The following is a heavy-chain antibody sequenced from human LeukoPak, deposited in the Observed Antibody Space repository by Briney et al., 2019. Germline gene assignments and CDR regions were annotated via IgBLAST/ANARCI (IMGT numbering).Heavy chain of an antibody. Sequence: GGSLRLSCAASGFTFSSYSMNWVRQAPGKGLEWVSYISSSSSTIYYADSVKGRFTISRDNAENSLYLQMNSLRDEDTAVYYCARRTMYSSSWFFDAFDIWGQGTMVTVSS. CDR3: ARRTMYSSSWFFDAFDI. D-gene: IGHD6-13*01. V-gene: IGHV3-48*02. CDR2: ISSSSSTI. J-gene: IGHJ3*02. CDR1: GFTFSSYS.